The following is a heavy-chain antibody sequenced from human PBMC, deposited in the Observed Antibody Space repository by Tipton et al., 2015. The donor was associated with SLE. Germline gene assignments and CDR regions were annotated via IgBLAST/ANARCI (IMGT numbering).Heavy chain of an antibody. CDR1: GGSFSGYY. CDR2: INHSGST. V-gene: IGHV4-34*01. Sequence: TLSLTCAVYGGSFSGYYWSWIRQPPGKGLEWIGEINHSGSTNYNPSLKSRVTISVDTSKNQFSLKLSSVTAADTAVYYCATTLTGYLDLWGRGTLVTVSS. D-gene: IGHD2-8*02. J-gene: IGHJ2*01. CDR3: ATTLTGYLDL.